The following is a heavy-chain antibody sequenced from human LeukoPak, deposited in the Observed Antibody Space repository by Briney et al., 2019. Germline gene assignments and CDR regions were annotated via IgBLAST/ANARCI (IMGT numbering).Heavy chain of an antibody. J-gene: IGHJ6*04. V-gene: IGHV4-4*02. CDR1: GGSISSSNW. D-gene: IGHD2-15*01. CDR2: IYHSGST. Sequence: PSETLSLTCAVSGGSISSSNWWSWVRQPPGKGLEWIGEIYHSGSTNYNPSLKSRVTISVDKSKNHFSLKLSSVTAADTAVSYCGRDSSAPYGIDAWGKGTLVTASS. CDR3: GRDSSAPYGIDA.